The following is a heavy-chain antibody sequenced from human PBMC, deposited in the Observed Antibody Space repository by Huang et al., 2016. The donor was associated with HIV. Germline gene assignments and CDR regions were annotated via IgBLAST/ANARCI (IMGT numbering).Heavy chain of an antibody. CDR2: MRADGTMH. Sequence: QVQLVESGGGVVQPGGSLRLSCSASGFTFSRYGMHWVRQAQGKGVGWVAVMRADGTMHFDADYLKGRIIISRDNARNKLFLQVNSLRSEEAGVYYCAKDPHDNGDYSLYQYYYYLDVWGKGTTVTVSS. CDR1: GFTFSRYG. J-gene: IGHJ6*03. D-gene: IGHD4-17*01. CDR3: AKDPHDNGDYSLYQYYYYLDV. V-gene: IGHV3-30*02.